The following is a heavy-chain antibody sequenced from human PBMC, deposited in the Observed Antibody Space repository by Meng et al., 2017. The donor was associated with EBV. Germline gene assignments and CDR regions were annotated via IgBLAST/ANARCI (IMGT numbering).Heavy chain of an antibody. CDR1: GGTFSSYA. CDR2: IIPIFGTA. Sequence: QGQWGQSGAEVKKPGSSVKVSCKASGGTFSSYAISWVRQAPGQGLEWMGGIIPIFGTANYAQKFQGRVTITADESTSTAYMELSSLRSEDTAVYYCARDPSSSSPYFDYWGQGTLVTVSS. CDR3: ARDPSSSSPYFDY. V-gene: IGHV1-69*01. J-gene: IGHJ4*02. D-gene: IGHD6-6*01.